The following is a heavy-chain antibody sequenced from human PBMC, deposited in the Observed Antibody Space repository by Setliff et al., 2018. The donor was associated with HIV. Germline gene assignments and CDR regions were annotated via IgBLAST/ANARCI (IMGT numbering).Heavy chain of an antibody. Sequence: ASVKVSCKLSGYTLTELSIHWVRQAPGKGLEWMANFDPEDGETFYAQKFQGRLTMTDETSTDTAYMELSSLRTDDTAMYYCATDPGYSSTWYSESFQHWGQGTVVTVSS. CDR2: FDPEDGET. CDR1: GYTLTELS. J-gene: IGHJ1*01. CDR3: ATDPGYSSTWYSESFQH. V-gene: IGHV1-24*01. D-gene: IGHD6-13*01.